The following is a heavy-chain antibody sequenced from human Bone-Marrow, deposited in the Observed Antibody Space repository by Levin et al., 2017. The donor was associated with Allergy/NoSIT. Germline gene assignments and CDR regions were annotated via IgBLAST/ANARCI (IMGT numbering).Heavy chain of an antibody. CDR1: GYTFTSYI. D-gene: IGHD3-3*01. Sequence: AASVKVSCKASGYTFTSYIINWVRQAPGQGLEWMGWISSYYVTTNYAQNFHGRVTMTTDTSTNTAYMELRSLRSDDTAVYYCARAGDFGVVTNPFDYWGQGTLVTVSS. CDR3: ARAGDFGVVTNPFDY. V-gene: IGHV1-18*04. J-gene: IGHJ4*02. CDR2: ISSYYVTT.